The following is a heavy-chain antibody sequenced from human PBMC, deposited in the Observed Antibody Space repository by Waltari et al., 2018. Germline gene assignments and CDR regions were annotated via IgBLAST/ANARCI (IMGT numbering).Heavy chain of an antibody. CDR2: IYWDDDK. CDR1: GFSLSTSGVV. CDR3: AHEKLELRVFDY. D-gene: IGHD1-7*01. Sequence: QITLKESGPTLVKPTQTLTLTCTFSGFSLSTSGVVVGWIRQPPGKALEWLALIYWDDDKRYSPSLKSRLTITKDTSKNQVVLTMTNMDPVDTATYYCAHEKLELRVFDYWGQGTLVTVSS. J-gene: IGHJ4*02. V-gene: IGHV2-5*02.